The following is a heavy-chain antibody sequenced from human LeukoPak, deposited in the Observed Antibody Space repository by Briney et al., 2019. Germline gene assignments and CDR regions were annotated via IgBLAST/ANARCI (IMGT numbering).Heavy chain of an antibody. J-gene: IGHJ4*02. Sequence: SGGSLRLSCVASGFTFTSSDFNWIRQAPGKGLEWLSTITRSASNLYYADSVKGRFTTSRDDAKDSVYLQVESLRVEDTAIYYCARNFDSWGQGTLVIVSS. V-gene: IGHV3-21*01. CDR1: GFTFTSSD. CDR3: ARNFDS. CDR2: ITRSASNL.